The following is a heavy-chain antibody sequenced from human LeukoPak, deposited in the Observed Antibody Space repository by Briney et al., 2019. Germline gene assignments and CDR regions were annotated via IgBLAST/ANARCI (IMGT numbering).Heavy chain of an antibody. Sequence: MSSETLSLTCAVYGGSFSGYYWSWIRQPPGKGLEWIGSIYYSGSTYYNPSLKSRVTISVDTSKNQFSLKLSSVTAADTAVYYCARDLFSYGYPNNWFDPWGQGTLVTVSS. J-gene: IGHJ5*02. V-gene: IGHV4-34*01. D-gene: IGHD5-18*01. CDR1: GGSFSGYY. CDR2: IYYSGST. CDR3: ARDLFSYGYPNNWFDP.